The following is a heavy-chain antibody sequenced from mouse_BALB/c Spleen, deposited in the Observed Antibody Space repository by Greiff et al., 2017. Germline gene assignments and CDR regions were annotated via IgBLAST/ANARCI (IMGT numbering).Heavy chain of an antibody. V-gene: IGHV5-6*01. D-gene: IGHD1-2*01. Sequence: EVMLVESGGDLVKPGGSLKLSCAASGFTFSSYGMSWVRQTPDKRLEWVATISSGGSYTYYPDSVKGRFTISRDNAKNTLYLQMSSLKSEDTAMYYCARITTATPLFDYWGQGTTLTVSS. CDR3: ARITTATPLFDY. J-gene: IGHJ2*01. CDR1: GFTFSSYG. CDR2: ISSGGSYT.